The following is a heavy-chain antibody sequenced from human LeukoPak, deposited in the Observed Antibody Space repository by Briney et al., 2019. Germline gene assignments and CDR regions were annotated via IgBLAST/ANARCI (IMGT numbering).Heavy chain of an antibody. J-gene: IGHJ4*02. CDR3: ARDLSLYCSGGSCYSLNY. Sequence: GGSLRLSCAASGFTFDDYAMHWVRQAPGKGLEWVSGISWNSGSIGYEDSVKGRFTISRDNAKNSLYLQMNSLRAEDTAVYYCARDLSLYCSGGSCYSLNYWGQGALVTVSS. CDR1: GFTFDDYA. CDR2: ISWNSGSI. V-gene: IGHV3-9*01. D-gene: IGHD2-15*01.